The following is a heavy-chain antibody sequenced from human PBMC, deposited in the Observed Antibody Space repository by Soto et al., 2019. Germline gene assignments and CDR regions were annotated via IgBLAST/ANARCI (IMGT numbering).Heavy chain of an antibody. Sequence: SVKVSCKASGGGNLRDYRTTWVRRAPGQGLEWMGGIIPKLGSANYAQKFQGRVTITADESTNSVYMEVRSLRSDDTAVHYSASERRFGYCCSTSCYGYYYYGMDVWGQGTTVTVSS. CDR2: IIPKLGSA. V-gene: IGHV1-69*13. CDR1: GGGNLRDYR. CDR3: ASERRFGYCCSTSCYGYYYYGMDV. D-gene: IGHD2-2*01. J-gene: IGHJ6*02.